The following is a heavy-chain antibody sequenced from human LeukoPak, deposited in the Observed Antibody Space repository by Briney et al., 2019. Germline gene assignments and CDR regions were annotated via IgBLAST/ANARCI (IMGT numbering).Heavy chain of an antibody. J-gene: IGHJ5*02. CDR1: GYSISSGYY. D-gene: IGHD3-3*01. Sequence: SETLSLTCTVSGYSISSGYYWGWIRQPPGKGLEWIGSIYHSGSTYYNPSLKSRVTISVDTSKNQFSLKLSSVTAADTAVYYCARGFSQQGWFDPWGQGTLVTVSS. CDR3: ARGFSQQGWFDP. CDR2: IYHSGST. V-gene: IGHV4-38-2*02.